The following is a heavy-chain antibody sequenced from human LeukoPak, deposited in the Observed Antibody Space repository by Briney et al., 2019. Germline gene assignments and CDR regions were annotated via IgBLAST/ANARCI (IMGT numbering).Heavy chain of an antibody. CDR3: VKDQTGSYTSYYYFDY. CDR2: IKQDGSEK. J-gene: IGHJ4*02. V-gene: IGHV3-7*01. D-gene: IGHD1-26*01. Sequence: GGSLRLFCAASGLTFSSYWMSWVRQAPGKGLEWVANIKQDGSEKYYVDSVKGRFTISRDNAKNLLYLLMNSLRAEDTAVYYCVKDQTGSYTSYYYFDYWGQGTLVTVSS. CDR1: GLTFSSYW.